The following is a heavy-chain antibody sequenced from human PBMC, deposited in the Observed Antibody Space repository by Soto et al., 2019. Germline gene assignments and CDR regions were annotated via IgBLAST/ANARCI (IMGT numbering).Heavy chain of an antibody. J-gene: IGHJ4*02. Sequence: QVQLQQWGAGLLKPSETLSLTCAVYGGSFSGYSWSWIRQPPGKGLEWIGEINHSGSTNYNPSLKSRVTISVDTSKNQFSLKLSSVTAADTAVYYCARVGYYYGSGSYFPPNHYFDYWGQGTLVTVSS. CDR2: INHSGST. CDR3: ARVGYYYGSGSYFPPNHYFDY. D-gene: IGHD3-10*01. V-gene: IGHV4-34*01. CDR1: GGSFSGYS.